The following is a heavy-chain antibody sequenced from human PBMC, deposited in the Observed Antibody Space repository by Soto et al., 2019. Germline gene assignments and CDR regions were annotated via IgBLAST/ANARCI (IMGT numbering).Heavy chain of an antibody. V-gene: IGHV3-23*01. CDR1: GFTFSSYA. J-gene: IGHJ6*02. CDR2: ISGSGGST. Sequence: QAGGSLRLSCAASGFTFSSYAISWVRQAPGKGLEWVSAISGSGGSTYYADSVKGRFTISRDNSKNTLYLQMNSLRAEDTAVYYCAKDTAMANSWGSGYYYGMDVWGQGTTVTVSS. D-gene: IGHD5-18*01. CDR3: AKDTAMANSWGSGYYYGMDV.